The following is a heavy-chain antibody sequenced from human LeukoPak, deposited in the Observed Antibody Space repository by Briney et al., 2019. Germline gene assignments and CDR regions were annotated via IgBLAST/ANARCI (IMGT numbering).Heavy chain of an antibody. CDR1: GFTFGSYA. J-gene: IGHJ2*01. D-gene: IGHD2-15*01. CDR3: AKDVDAGSPGYFAL. CDR2: IKGSADIT. V-gene: IGHV3-23*01. Sequence: GGSLRLSCAASGFTFGSYAMSWVRQAPGKGLNWVSAIKGSADITFYADPVKGRFTISRDNSKNTVYLQMNSLRADDTAVYYCAKDVDAGSPGYFALWGRGTLVTVSS.